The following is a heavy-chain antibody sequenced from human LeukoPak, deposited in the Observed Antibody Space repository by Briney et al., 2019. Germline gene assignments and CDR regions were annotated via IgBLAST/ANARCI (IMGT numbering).Heavy chain of an antibody. V-gene: IGHV3-15*01. Sequence: PGGSLRLSCAASGFTFSSYWMSWVRQAPGKGLEWVGRIKSKTDGGTTDYAAPVKGRFTISRDDSKNTLYLQMNSLKTEDTAVYYCTTYDYSNLRIDYWGQGTLVTVSS. D-gene: IGHD4-11*01. CDR2: IKSKTDGGTT. CDR1: GFTFSSYW. CDR3: TTYDYSNLRIDY. J-gene: IGHJ4*02.